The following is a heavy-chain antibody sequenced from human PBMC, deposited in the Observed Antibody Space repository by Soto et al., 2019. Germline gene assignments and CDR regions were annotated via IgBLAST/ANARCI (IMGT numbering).Heavy chain of an antibody. D-gene: IGHD5-12*01. CDR2: ISYDGSNK. Sequence: LRLSCAASGFTFSSYGMHWVRQAPGKGLEWVAVISYDGSNKYYADSVKGRFTISRDNSKNTLYLQMNSLRAEDTAVYYCAKDLEIVAHGPFDYWGQGTLVTVSS. CDR3: AKDLEIVAHGPFDY. CDR1: GFTFSSYG. V-gene: IGHV3-30*18. J-gene: IGHJ4*02.